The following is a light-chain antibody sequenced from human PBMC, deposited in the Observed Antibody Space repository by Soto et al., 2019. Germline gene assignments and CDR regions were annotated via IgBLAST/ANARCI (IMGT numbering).Light chain of an antibody. V-gene: IGLV2-14*01. Sequence: QSALTQPASVSGSPGQSITISCTGTSSDVGGYNYVSWYQQHPGKAPKLMIYDVSNRPSGVSNRFSGSKSGNTASLTISGLQAEDESDHYCSSYTSSITYVFGTGIQLTVL. CDR2: DVS. CDR3: SSYTSSITYV. CDR1: SSDVGGYNY. J-gene: IGLJ1*01.